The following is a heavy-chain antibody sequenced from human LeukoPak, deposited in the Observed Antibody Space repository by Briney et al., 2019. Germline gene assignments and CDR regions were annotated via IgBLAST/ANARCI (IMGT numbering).Heavy chain of an antibody. CDR3: ARELVVDYYYYYMDV. J-gene: IGHJ6*03. Sequence: ASVKVSCKASGYTFTSYDINWVRQATGQGLEWMGWMNPNSGNTGYAQKFQGRVTMTRNTSISTAYMELSSLRSEDTAVYYCARELVVDYYYYYMDVWGKGTTVTVSS. CDR1: GYTFTSYD. V-gene: IGHV1-8*01. D-gene: IGHD6-6*01. CDR2: MNPNSGNT.